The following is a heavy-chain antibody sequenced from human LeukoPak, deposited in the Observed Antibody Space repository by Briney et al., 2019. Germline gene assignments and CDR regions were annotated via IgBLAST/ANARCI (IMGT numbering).Heavy chain of an antibody. J-gene: IGHJ5*02. D-gene: IGHD1-26*01. CDR1: GGSITSDY. CDR3: ARGQGATVPQVGKNWFDP. V-gene: IGHV4-59*12. CDR2: IYYSGST. Sequence: SEALSLTCTVSGGSITSDYWNWIRQLPGKGPEWIGYIYYSGSTYYNPSLKSRVTISVDTSKNQFSLKLNSVTAADTAVYYCARGQGATVPQVGKNWFDPWGQGTRVTVSS.